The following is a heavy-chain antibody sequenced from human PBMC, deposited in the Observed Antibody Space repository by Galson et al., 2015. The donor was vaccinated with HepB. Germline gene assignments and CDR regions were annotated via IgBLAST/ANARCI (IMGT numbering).Heavy chain of an antibody. V-gene: IGHV1-18*01. J-gene: IGHJ4*02. CDR2: ISAYNGNT. CDR1: GYTFTSYG. Sequence: SVKASCKASGYTFTSYGISWVRQAPGQGLEWMGWISAYNGNTNYAQKLQGRVTMTTDTSTSTAYMELRSLRSDDTAVYYCARVPWGDHDQYYFDYWGQGTLVTVSS. D-gene: IGHD2-21*02. CDR3: ARVPWGDHDQYYFDY.